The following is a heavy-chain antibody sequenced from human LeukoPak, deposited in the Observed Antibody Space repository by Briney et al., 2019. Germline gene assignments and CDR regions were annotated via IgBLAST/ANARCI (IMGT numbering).Heavy chain of an antibody. CDR2: IYSSGST. Sequence: SETRSLTCTVSGGSISSYYWSWIRQPPGKGLEWIGRIYSSGSTNYNPSLKSRVTISVDTSKNQFSLKLGSVTAADTAVYYCARDGYCSSTSCSFYYYYYMDVWGKGTTVTVSS. CDR1: GGSISSYY. V-gene: IGHV4-4*08. D-gene: IGHD2-2*01. J-gene: IGHJ6*03. CDR3: ARDGYCSSTSCSFYYYYYMDV.